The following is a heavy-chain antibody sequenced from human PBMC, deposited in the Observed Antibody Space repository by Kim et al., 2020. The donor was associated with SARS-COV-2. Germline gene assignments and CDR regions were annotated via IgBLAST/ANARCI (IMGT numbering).Heavy chain of an antibody. Sequence: GGSLRLSCAASGFTFSSYGMHWVRQAPGKGLEWVAVIWYDGSNKYYADSVKGRFTISRDNSKNTLYLQMNSLRAEDTAVYYCARDIEYSTPGADAFDIWGQGTMVTVSS. CDR3: ARDIEYSTPGADAFDI. J-gene: IGHJ3*02. V-gene: IGHV3-33*01. D-gene: IGHD6-6*01. CDR1: GFTFSSYG. CDR2: IWYDGSNK.